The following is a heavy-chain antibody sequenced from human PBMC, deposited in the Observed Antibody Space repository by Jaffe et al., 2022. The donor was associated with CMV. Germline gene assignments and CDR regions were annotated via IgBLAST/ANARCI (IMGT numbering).Heavy chain of an antibody. D-gene: IGHD3-3*01. CDR1: GYTFTSYG. V-gene: IGHV1-18*04. Sequence: QVQLVQSGAEVKKPGASVKVSCKASGYTFTSYGISWVRQAPGQGLEWMGWISAYNGNTNYAQKLQGRVTMTTDTSTSTAYMELRSLRSDDTAVYYCARNVLRFLEDYYYYMDVWGKGTTVTVSS. CDR2: ISAYNGNT. J-gene: IGHJ6*03. CDR3: ARNVLRFLEDYYYYMDV.